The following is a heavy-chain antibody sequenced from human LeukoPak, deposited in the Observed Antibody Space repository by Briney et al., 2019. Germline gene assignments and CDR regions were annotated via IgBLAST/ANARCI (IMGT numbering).Heavy chain of an antibody. D-gene: IGHD1-26*01. CDR2: VFHSGST. V-gene: IGHV4-39*01. CDR3: ARQRGGSWVNDY. CDR1: DASISSSYFY. J-gene: IGHJ4*02. Sequence: PSETLSLTCTVPDASISSSYFYWSWIRQPPGKGLERIGNVFHSGSTHYSPSLKSRVTISVDTSRKQFSLRLSAATAADTAVYYCARQRGGSWVNDYWGQGTLVTVSS.